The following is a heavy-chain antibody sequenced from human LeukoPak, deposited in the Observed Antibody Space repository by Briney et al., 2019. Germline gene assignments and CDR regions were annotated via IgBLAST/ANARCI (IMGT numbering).Heavy chain of an antibody. J-gene: IGHJ4*02. V-gene: IGHV3-74*01. CDR2: INSDGSSS. CDR3: ARDRWGDWLPYY. D-gene: IGHD3/OR15-3a*01. Sequence: GGSLRLSCAASGFTFSSYWMHWVRQAPGKGLMWVSRINSDGSSSTYADSVKGRFTVSRDNAKDSLYLQLDSLRAEDSAVYYCARDRWGDWLPYYWGQGSLVTVSS. CDR1: GFTFSSYW.